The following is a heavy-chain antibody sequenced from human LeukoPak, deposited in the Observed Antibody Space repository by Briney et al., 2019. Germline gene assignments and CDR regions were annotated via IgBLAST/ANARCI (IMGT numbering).Heavy chain of an antibody. J-gene: IGHJ6*02. V-gene: IGHV3-48*03. D-gene: IGHD1-7*01. CDR3: ARDSKLTYYGMDV. CDR1: GFTFSSYE. Sequence: GGSLRLSCAASGFTFSSYEMNWVRQAPGKGLEWVSYISSSGSTIYYADSVKGRFTISGDNAKNSLYLQMNSLRAEDTAVYYCARDSKLTYYGMDVWGQGTTVTVSS. CDR2: ISSSGSTI.